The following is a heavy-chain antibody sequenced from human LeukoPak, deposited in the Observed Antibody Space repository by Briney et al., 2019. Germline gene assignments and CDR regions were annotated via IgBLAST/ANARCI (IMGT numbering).Heavy chain of an antibody. D-gene: IGHD3-10*01. Sequence: GGSLRLSCAASGFTVSSNYMSWVRQAPGKGLEWVSVIYSGGSTYYADSVKGRFTISRDNSKNTLYLQMNSLRAEDTAVYYCARGAMVRGVIYLMDYWGQGTLVTVSS. V-gene: IGHV3-53*01. CDR1: GFTVSSNY. CDR2: IYSGGST. J-gene: IGHJ4*02. CDR3: ARGAMVRGVIYLMDY.